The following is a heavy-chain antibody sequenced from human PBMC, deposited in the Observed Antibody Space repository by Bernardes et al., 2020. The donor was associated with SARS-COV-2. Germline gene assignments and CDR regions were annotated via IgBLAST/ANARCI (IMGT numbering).Heavy chain of an antibody. CDR2: IYSGGNT. CDR3: ARVGYSSGWYRS. V-gene: IGHV3-53*01. CDR1: GFTVSSNY. D-gene: IGHD6-19*01. J-gene: IGHJ4*02. Sequence: SLRLSCAASGFTVSSNYMSWVRQAPGKGLEWVSVIYSGGNTYYADSVKGRFTISRDNSKNTLYLQMNSLRAEDTAVYYCARVGYSSGWYRSWGQGTLVTVSS.